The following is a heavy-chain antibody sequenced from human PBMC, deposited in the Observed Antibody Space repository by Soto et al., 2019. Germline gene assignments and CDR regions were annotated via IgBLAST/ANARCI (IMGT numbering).Heavy chain of an antibody. V-gene: IGHV3-30*18. D-gene: IGHD4-17*01. CDR3: AKDGRDYGYFTQGYLDV. CDR2: ISYDGSNK. Sequence: QVQLVESGGGVVQPGRSLRLSCAASGFTFSSYGMHWVRQAPGKGLEWVAVISYDGSNKYYADSVKGRFTISRDNSKNTLYLQMNSLRAEDTAVYYCAKDGRDYGYFTQGYLDVWGKGTTVTVSS. CDR1: GFTFSSYG. J-gene: IGHJ6*03.